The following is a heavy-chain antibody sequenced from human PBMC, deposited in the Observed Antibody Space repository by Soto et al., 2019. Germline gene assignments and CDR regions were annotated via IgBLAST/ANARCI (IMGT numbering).Heavy chain of an antibody. CDR2: ISAYNGNT. V-gene: IGHV1-18*01. Sequence: QVQLVQSGAEVKKPGASVKVSCKASGYTFTSYGISWVRQAPGQGLEWMGWISAYNGNTNYAQKLQGRVTMTTDTSXSXXYMELRSLRADDTAVYYCARDYYDSSGPSYDAFDIWGQGTMVTVSS. J-gene: IGHJ3*02. CDR1: GYTFTSYG. CDR3: ARDYYDSSGPSYDAFDI. D-gene: IGHD3-22*01.